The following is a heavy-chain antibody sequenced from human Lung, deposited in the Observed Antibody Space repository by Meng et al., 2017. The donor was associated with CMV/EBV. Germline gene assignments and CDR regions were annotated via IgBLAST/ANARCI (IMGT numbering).Heavy chain of an antibody. CDR1: GFSLSTSEVG. V-gene: IGHV2-5*02. Sequence: LKGSCPTMVKPTHTLQLSCTFSGFSLSTSEVGVGWIRQPPGKALEWLAVIYWDDDKRYSPSLKSRLTITKDTSKNQVVLTLTNMDPVDTATYYCALFTRSWFDPWGQGTLVTVSS. CDR2: IYWDDDK. J-gene: IGHJ5*02. D-gene: IGHD2-2*01. CDR3: ALFTRSWFDP.